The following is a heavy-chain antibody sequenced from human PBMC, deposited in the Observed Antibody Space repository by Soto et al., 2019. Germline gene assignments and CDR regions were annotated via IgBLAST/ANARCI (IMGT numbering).Heavy chain of an antibody. CDR2: IYPGDSDT. CDR3: ATTLGYCSGGSCYQSSFDY. V-gene: IGHV5-51*01. Sequence: GESLKISCKGSGYSFTSYWIGWVRQMPGKGLEWMGIIYPGDSDTRYSPSFQGQVTISADNSISTAYLQWSSLKASDTAMYYCATTLGYCSGGSCYQSSFDYWGQGTLVTVSS. D-gene: IGHD2-15*01. J-gene: IGHJ4*02. CDR1: GYSFTSYW.